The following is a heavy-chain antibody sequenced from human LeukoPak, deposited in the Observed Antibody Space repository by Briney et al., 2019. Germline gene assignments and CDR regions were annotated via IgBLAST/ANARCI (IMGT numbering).Heavy chain of an antibody. V-gene: IGHV4-59*08. CDR3: ARPPLH. J-gene: IGHJ4*02. CDR2: IDHSGTT. Sequence: PSETLSLTCSVSGVSMTTHFWRWIRQPPGKGLEWIGYIDHSGTTSYNPSLKSRVTISVDTSSNQLSLKLSSVTAADTAVYYCARPPLHWGQGTLVTVSS. CDR1: GVSMTTHF.